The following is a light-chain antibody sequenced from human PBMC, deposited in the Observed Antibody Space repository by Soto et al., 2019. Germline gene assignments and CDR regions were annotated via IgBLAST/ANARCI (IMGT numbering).Light chain of an antibody. V-gene: IGLV2-14*03. CDR3: SSYTSSNSLWV. CDR2: DVS. Sequence: QSALTQPASVSGSPGQSITISCTETSSDVGFYNYVSWYQQHPGKTPKLMIYDVSNRPSGVSNRFSGSKSGNTASLTISGHQAEDEADYYCSSYTSSNSLWVFGGGTKLTVL. CDR1: SSDVGFYNY. J-gene: IGLJ3*02.